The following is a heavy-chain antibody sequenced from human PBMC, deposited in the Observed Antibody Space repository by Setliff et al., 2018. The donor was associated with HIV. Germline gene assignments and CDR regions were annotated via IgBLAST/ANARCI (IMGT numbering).Heavy chain of an antibody. J-gene: IGHJ3*02. V-gene: IGHV1-46*01. CDR1: GHTFTSYY. Sequence: ASVKVSCKASGHTFTSYYMHWVRQAPGQGLEWMGIINPSGGSTSYAQKFQGRVTMTRDTSTSTVYMELSSLRSEDTAVYYCARDPRLDTVTDGGAFDIWGQGTMVTVSS. CDR2: INPSGGST. CDR3: ARDPRLDTVTDGGAFDI. D-gene: IGHD4-4*01.